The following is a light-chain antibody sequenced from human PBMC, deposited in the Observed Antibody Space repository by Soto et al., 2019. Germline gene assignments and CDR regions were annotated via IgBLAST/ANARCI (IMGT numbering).Light chain of an antibody. V-gene: IGLV2-23*01. CDR2: EGN. CDR3: CSSAPGRTVV. Sequence: QSVLIQPAAVSGSPGQSITISCTGSSSAVWSYTLVSWHQCHPGKVATLIIYEGNKRSSGVSYRFSASEPGNTASRTISRLQAEDEADYYCCSSAPGRTVVFGTGTKVTVL. J-gene: IGLJ1*01. CDR1: SSAVWSYTL.